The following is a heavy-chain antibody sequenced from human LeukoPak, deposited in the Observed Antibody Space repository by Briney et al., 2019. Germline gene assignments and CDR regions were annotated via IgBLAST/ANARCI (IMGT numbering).Heavy chain of an antibody. Sequence: SETLSLTCAVYGGSFSGYYWTWVRQPPGKGLEWIGEINHGGSTNYNPSLKSRVTISVDTSKKKLSLKLSSVTAADTAVYYCARVGSGSNFRIFNWFDPWGQGTLVTVSS. CDR2: INHGGST. V-gene: IGHV4-34*01. J-gene: IGHJ5*02. CDR3: ARVGSGSNFRIFNWFDP. D-gene: IGHD3-3*01. CDR1: GGSFSGYY.